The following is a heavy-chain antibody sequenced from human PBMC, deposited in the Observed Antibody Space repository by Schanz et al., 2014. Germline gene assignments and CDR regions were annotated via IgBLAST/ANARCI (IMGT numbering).Heavy chain of an antibody. J-gene: IGHJ4*02. CDR2: ISGSSENT. Sequence: VQLVESGGDLVKPGGSLRLSCAASGFTFTGYVMTWVRQAPGKGLEWVATISGSSENTYYADSVKGRVTISRDNSRNTLFLQMRNLRADDTALYYCAKGKSEVRGIILDYWGQGTMVVVSS. D-gene: IGHD3-10*01. V-gene: IGHV3-23*04. CDR1: GFTFTGYV. CDR3: AKGKSEVRGIILDY.